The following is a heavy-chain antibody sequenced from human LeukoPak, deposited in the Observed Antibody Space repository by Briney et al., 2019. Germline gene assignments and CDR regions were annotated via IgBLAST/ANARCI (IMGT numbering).Heavy chain of an antibody. CDR2: ISYDGSNK. CDR1: GFTFSSYG. CDR3: AKESYGAPGY. D-gene: IGHD4-17*01. Sequence: GGSLRLSCAASGFTFSSYGMHWVRQAPGKGLEWVAVISYDGSNKYYADSVKGRFTISRDNSKLYLQMNSLRAEDTAVYYCAKESYGAPGYWGQGTLVTVSS. J-gene: IGHJ4*02. V-gene: IGHV3-30*18.